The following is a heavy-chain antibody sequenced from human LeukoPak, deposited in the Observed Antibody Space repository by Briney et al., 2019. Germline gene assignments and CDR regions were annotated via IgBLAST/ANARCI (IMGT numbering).Heavy chain of an antibody. CDR2: ISGSGGST. D-gene: IGHD3-3*01. CDR1: GFTFSSYA. CDR3: AKAFKFGVIIPPTYYYYYIDV. V-gene: IGHV3-23*01. Sequence: GGSLRLSCAASGFTFSSYAMSWVRQAPGEGREWVSAISGSGGSTYYADSVKGRFTISRDNSKNTLYLQMNSLRAEDTSVYYCAKAFKFGVIIPPTYYYYYIDVWGKGTTVTVSS. J-gene: IGHJ6*03.